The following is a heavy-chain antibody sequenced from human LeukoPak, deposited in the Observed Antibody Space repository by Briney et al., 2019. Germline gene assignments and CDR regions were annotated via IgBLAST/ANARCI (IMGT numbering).Heavy chain of an antibody. J-gene: IGHJ4*02. CDR1: GYTFTDYY. CDR3: ATGSIVYDF. D-gene: IGHD1-26*01. V-gene: IGHV1-69-2*01. CDR2: VDPEDGET. Sequence: GATVKISCKASGYTFTDYYLHWVQQAPGKGLEWMGRVDPEDGETIYAEKFQGRVTITEDTSTDTAYMELNSLTSEDTAVYYCATGSIVYDFWGQGTLVTVSS.